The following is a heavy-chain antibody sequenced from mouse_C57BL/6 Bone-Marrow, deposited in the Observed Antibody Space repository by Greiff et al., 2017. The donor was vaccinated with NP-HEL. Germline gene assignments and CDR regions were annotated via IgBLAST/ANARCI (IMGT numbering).Heavy chain of an antibody. CDR2: ISSGGGST. Sequence: DVKLVESGGGLVQPGGSLKLSCAASGFAFSSYDMSWVRQTPEKRLEWVAYISSGGGSTYYPDTVKGRFTISRDNAKNTLYLQMSSLKSEDTAMYYCARHTITTAPLFDYWGQGTTLTVSS. D-gene: IGHD1-2*01. CDR3: ARHTITTAPLFDY. CDR1: GFAFSSYD. V-gene: IGHV5-12-1*01. J-gene: IGHJ2*01.